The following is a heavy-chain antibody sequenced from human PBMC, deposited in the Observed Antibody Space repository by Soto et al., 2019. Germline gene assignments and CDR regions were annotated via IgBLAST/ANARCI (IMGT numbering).Heavy chain of an antibody. V-gene: IGHV3-43*01. CDR3: AKDIHYCSSTSCYLDYYYYYGMEV. CDR2: ISWDGGST. D-gene: IGHD2-2*01. J-gene: IGHJ6*02. Sequence: GGSLRLSCAASGFTFDDYTMHWVRQAPGKGLEWVSLISWDGGSTYYADSVKGRFTISRDNSKNSLYLQMNSLRTEDTALYYWAKDIHYCSSTSCYLDYYYYYGMEVWGRGTTVTVSS. CDR1: GFTFDDYT.